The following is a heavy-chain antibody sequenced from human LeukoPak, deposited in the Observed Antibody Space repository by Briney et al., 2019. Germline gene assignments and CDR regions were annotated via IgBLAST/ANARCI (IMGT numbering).Heavy chain of an antibody. D-gene: IGHD4-11*01. J-gene: IGHJ4*02. CDR3: ARDDQPYDHSNYYLIY. V-gene: IGHV1-18*01. CDR2: ISAYNGNT. CDR1: GYTFTSYG. Sequence: ASVKVSCKASGYTFTSYGISWVRQAPGQGLEWMGWISAYNGNTNYAQKLQGRVTMTTDTSTSTAYMELRSLRSDDTAVYYCARDDQPYDHSNYYLIYWGQGTLVTVSS.